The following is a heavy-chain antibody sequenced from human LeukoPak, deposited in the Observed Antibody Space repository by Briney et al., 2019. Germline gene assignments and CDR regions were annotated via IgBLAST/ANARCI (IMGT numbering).Heavy chain of an antibody. J-gene: IGHJ6*03. CDR2: IYYSGST. CDR1: GGSISSYY. CDR3: ARGEGAAPFYYYMDV. D-gene: IGHD6-13*01. V-gene: IGHV4-59*01. Sequence: PSETLSLTCTVSGGSISSYYWSWIRQPPGKGLEWIGYIYYSGSTNYNPSLKSRVTISVDTSKNQFSLKLSSVTAADTAVYYCARGEGAAPFYYYMDVWGKGTTVTVPS.